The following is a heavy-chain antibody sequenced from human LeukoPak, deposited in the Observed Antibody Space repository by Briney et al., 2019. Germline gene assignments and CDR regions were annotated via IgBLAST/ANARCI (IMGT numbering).Heavy chain of an antibody. CDR2: ISGSSSYV. CDR1: GFTFSDYN. Sequence: GGSLRLSCAASGFTFSDYNMNWVRQAPGKGLEWVSSISGSSSYVYYADSVKGRFTISRDNAKNSLYLQMNSLRAEDTAVYYCARRPEYSGSYYGPPDYWGQGTLVTVSS. J-gene: IGHJ4*02. D-gene: IGHD1-26*01. CDR3: ARRPEYSGSYYGPPDY. V-gene: IGHV3-21*06.